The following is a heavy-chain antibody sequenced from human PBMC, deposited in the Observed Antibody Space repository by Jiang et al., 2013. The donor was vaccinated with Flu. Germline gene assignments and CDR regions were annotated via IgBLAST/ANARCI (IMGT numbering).Heavy chain of an antibody. CDR3: ARVIVATTRAFDY. J-gene: IGHJ4*02. CDR2: IYYSGST. Sequence: GPGLVKPSQTLSLTCAVSGGSISSGGYSWSWIRQPPGKGLEWIGYIYYSGSTYYNPSLKSRVTISVDTSKNQFSLKLSSVTAADTAVYYCARVIVATTRAFDYWGQGTLVTVSS. CDR1: GGSISSGGYS. V-gene: IGHV4-30-4*07. D-gene: IGHD5-12*01.